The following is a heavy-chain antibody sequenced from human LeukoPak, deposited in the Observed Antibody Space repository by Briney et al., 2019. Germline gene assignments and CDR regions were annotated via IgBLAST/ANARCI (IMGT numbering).Heavy chain of an antibody. CDR1: RCTFNSYA. Sequence: SSVKVSCKPSRCTFNSYAISWVQQAPGQPLEWTGRIIPILCTANYAQKFQGRVTITPDESTSPACMELSRLRSEDRAVYYCASDSGGYYYNYMDVWGKGTTVTVSS. CDR2: IIPILCTA. D-gene: IGHD3-16*01. CDR3: ASDSGGYYYNYMDV. J-gene: IGHJ6*03. V-gene: IGHV1-69*15.